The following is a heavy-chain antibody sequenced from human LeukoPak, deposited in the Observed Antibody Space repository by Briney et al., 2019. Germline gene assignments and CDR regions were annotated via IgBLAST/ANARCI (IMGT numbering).Heavy chain of an antibody. CDR3: ARSLVVGDYFYNMDV. V-gene: IGHV3-30*02. Sequence: PGGSLRLLCAASGFASRNYCMHWVRQAPGKGLEGMTIIPPDGGDKYYADSVKGRFTISTDNPKNTLSLQMTSLTAEDTAVYYCARSLVVGDYFYNMDVWGKGNTVTVSS. J-gene: IGHJ6*03. D-gene: IGHD2-8*02. CDR2: IPPDGGDK. CDR1: GFASRNYC.